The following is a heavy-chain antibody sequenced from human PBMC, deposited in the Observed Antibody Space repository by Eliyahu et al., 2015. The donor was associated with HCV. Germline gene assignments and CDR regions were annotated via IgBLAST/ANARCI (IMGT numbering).Heavy chain of an antibody. J-gene: IGHJ5*01. Sequence: QVHLVESGGGVAQPGRXLRLXXAPXGFPFNLYTMHWVRQTPGKGLEWVAIILSDGSIRYYGDSVKGRFPVSRDNSKNTLYLQMNSLRPEDSAVYYCARAQSDGYEDSWGQGTRVTVSS. V-gene: IGHV3-30*04. CDR1: GFPFNLYT. CDR2: ILSDGSIR. CDR3: ARAQSDGYEDS. D-gene: IGHD5-24*01.